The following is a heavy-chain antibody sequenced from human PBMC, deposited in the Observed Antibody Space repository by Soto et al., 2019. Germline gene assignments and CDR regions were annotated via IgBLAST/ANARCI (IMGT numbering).Heavy chain of an antibody. V-gene: IGHV4-59*08. Sequence: SETLSLTCTVSGGSISSYYWSWIRQPPGKGLEWIGYIYYSGSTNYNPSLKSRVTISVDTSKNQFSLKLSSVTAADTAVYYCARQINNYYYMDVWGKGTTVTVSS. CDR1: GGSISSYY. J-gene: IGHJ6*03. CDR2: IYYSGST. CDR3: ARQINNYYYMDV.